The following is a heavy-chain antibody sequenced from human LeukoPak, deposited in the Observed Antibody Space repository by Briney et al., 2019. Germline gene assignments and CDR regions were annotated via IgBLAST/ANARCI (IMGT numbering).Heavy chain of an antibody. CDR1: GFTFSSYW. CDR3: ARNNGMDV. CDR2: VNRDGSET. J-gene: IGHJ6*02. V-gene: IGHV3-7*03. Sequence: GGSLRLSCAASGFTFSSYWMSWVRQVPGRGPEWVANVNRDGSETYYLGSVKGRFTISKDNAKNSLYPQMNSLRAEDTALYHCARNNGMDVWGQGTTVIVSS.